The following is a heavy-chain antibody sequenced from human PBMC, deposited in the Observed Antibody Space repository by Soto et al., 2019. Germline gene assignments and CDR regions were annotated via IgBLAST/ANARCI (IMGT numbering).Heavy chain of an antibody. CDR1: GGSISGSSYY. J-gene: IGHJ4*02. CDR2: IYYSGSA. CDR3: ARSMKSRKNFDS. Sequence: PSETLSLTYTVSGGSISGSSYYWGWIRQPPGKGLEWIGNIYYSGSAYYNPSLKSRVTISVDMSKNNFSLKLSSVTAADTAVYYCARSMKSRKNFDSWGQGTLVTVSS. V-gene: IGHV4-39*02.